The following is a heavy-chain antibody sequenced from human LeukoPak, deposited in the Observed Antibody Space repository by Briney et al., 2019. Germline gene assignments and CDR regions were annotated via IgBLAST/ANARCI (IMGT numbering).Heavy chain of an antibody. CDR2: IFYSGSA. CDR3: ARDVGATPGYFDY. V-gene: IGHV4-59*01. J-gene: IGHJ4*02. CDR1: GGSISSYY. Sequence: ASETLSLTCTVSGGSISSYYWSWIRQPPGKGLEWIWYIFYSGSANYNPSLKSRVTISVDTSKNQFSLKLSSVTAADTAVYYCARDVGATPGYFDYWGQGTLVTVSS. D-gene: IGHD1-26*01.